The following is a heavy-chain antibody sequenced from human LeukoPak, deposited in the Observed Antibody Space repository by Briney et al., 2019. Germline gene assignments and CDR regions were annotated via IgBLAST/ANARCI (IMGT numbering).Heavy chain of an antibody. CDR3: AKDKYVVVVAAYYYYMDV. CDR2: ISGSGGST. V-gene: IGHV3-23*01. CDR1: GFTFSSYG. Sequence: GGSLRLSCAASGFTFSSYGMSWVRQAPGKGLEWVSAISGSGGSTYYADSVKGRFTISRDNSKNTLYLQMNSLRAEDTAVYYCAKDKYVVVVAAYYYYMDVWGKGTTVTISS. J-gene: IGHJ6*03. D-gene: IGHD2-15*01.